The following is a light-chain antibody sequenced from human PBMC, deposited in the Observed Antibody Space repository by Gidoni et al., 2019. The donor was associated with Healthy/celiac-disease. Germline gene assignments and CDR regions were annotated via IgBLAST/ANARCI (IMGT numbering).Light chain of an antibody. CDR1: QSVSSSY. J-gene: IGKJ2*01. V-gene: IGKV3-20*01. Sequence: VLPHSPGTLSLSPGERATLSCRASQSVSSSYLAWYQQKPGQAPRLLIYGASSRATGIPDRFSGSGSGTDFTLTISRLEPEDFAVYYCQQYGSSYTFGQGTKLEIK. CDR3: QQYGSSYT. CDR2: GAS.